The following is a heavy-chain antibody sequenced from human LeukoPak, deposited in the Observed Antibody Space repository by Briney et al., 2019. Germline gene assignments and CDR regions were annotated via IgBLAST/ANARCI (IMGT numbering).Heavy chain of an antibody. CDR2: INHSGST. CDR3: ARGPVGCVLFDY. D-gene: IGHD6-19*01. CDR1: GGSFSGYY. J-gene: IGHJ4*02. V-gene: IGHV4-34*01. Sequence: SETLSLTCAVYGGSFSGYYWSWIRQPPGKGLEWIGEINHSGSTNYNPSLKSRVTISVDTSKNQFSLKLSSVTAADTAVYYCARGPVGCVLFDYWGQGTLLTVSS.